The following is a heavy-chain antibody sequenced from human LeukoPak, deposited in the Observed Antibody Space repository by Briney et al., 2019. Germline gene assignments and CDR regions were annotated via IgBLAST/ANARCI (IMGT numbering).Heavy chain of an antibody. CDR3: ARDRSSGWRDAFDI. CDR1: GFTFSSYS. J-gene: IGHJ3*02. V-gene: IGHV3-21*01. D-gene: IGHD6-19*01. Sequence: PGGSLRLSCAASGFTFSSYSMNWVRQAPGKGLEWVSSISSSSIYIYYADSVKGRFTISRDNAKNSLYLQMNSLRAEDTAVYYCARDRSSGWRDAFDIWGQGTMVTVSS. CDR2: ISSSSIYI.